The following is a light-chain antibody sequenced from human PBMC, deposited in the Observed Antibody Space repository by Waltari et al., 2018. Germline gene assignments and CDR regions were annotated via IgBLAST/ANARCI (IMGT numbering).Light chain of an antibody. CDR3: QHSYSIPFI. CDR1: QSIGSY. J-gene: IGKJ2*01. Sequence: DIQMTQSPSSLSASVGDRVTITGRASQSIGSYLNWYHRKPGKAPNPLIYVATTLESGVPSRFTGSGSGTEFTLTINSLQPEDVATYYCQHSYSIPFIFGQGTKLEIK. V-gene: IGKV1-39*01. CDR2: VAT.